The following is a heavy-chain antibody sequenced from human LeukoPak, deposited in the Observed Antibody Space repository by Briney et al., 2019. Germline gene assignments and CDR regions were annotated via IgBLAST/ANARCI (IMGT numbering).Heavy chain of an antibody. Sequence: SSETLSLTCTVSGDSISSYYWSWIRQPPGKGLEWIGFISYSGNTYSTPSLESRVTISIDTAKNQFSLRLSSVTAADTAVYFCAREIVSSYYYNGMDVWGQGTTVTVSS. J-gene: IGHJ6*02. V-gene: IGHV4-30-4*08. CDR3: AREIVSSYYYNGMDV. CDR1: GDSISSYY. D-gene: IGHD5/OR15-5a*01. CDR2: ISYSGNT.